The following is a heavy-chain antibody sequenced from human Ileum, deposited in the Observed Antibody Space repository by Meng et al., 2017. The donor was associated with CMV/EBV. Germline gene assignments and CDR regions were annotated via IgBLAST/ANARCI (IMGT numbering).Heavy chain of an antibody. CDR1: GFTFTNYW. D-gene: IGHD4-11*01. V-gene: IGHV3-7*01. J-gene: IGHJ4*02. CDR2: IKQDGNGK. Sequence: GGSLRLSCAASGFTFTNYWMTWVRQAPGKGLEWVANIKQDGNGKLYVDSVRGRFTISRDNAENLVFLQMNSLRPDDTAVYYCARHVRYRFDYWGQGAQVTVDS. CDR3: ARHVRYRFDY.